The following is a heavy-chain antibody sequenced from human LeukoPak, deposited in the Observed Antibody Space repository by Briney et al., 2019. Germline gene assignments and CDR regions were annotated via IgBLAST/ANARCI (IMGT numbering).Heavy chain of an antibody. CDR2: IYTSGST. J-gene: IGHJ5*02. D-gene: IGHD3-9*01. V-gene: IGHV4-61*02. CDR3: ARVLTGPNWFDP. Sequence: SETLSLTCIVSGGSISSGSYYWSWIRQPAGKGLEWIGRIYTSGSTNYNPSLKSRVTISVDTSKNQFSLKLSSVTAADTAVYYCARVLTGPNWFDPWGQGTLVTVSS. CDR1: GGSISSGSYY.